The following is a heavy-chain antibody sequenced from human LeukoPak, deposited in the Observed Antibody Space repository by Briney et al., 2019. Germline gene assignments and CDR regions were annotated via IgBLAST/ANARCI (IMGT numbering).Heavy chain of an antibody. CDR2: IYPGDSDI. CDR3: ASPGKDSSSTLDY. D-gene: IGHD6-6*01. V-gene: IGHV5-51*01. CDR1: GYSFPNYW. J-gene: IGHJ4*02. Sequence: GESLKISCKASGYSFPNYWIAWVRQMPGKGLEWVGIIYPGDSDIGYSPSFQGQVTISVDKSISTAYLQWSSLKASDTAMYYCASPGKDSSSTLDYWGQGTLVIVST.